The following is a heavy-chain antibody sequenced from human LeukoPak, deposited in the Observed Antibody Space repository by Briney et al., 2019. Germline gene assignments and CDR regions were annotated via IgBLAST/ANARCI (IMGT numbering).Heavy chain of an antibody. J-gene: IGHJ4*02. CDR1: GYTFSSYW. CDR2: IYPGDSDT. CDR3: ARQNDFRLDY. V-gene: IGHV5-51*01. D-gene: IGHD3-3*01. Sequence: GESLRSSCKGSGYTFSSYWIGWVRQMPGKGLEWMGIIYPGDSDTRYSPSLQGQVTISVDTSIGTASLQWSSLKASDTALYYCARQNDFRLDYWGQGTLVTVSS.